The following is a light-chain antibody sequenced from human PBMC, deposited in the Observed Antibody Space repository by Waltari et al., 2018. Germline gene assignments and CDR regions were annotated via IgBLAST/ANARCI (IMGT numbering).Light chain of an antibody. V-gene: IGKV3-11*01. CDR1: QSVDNF. J-gene: IGKJ2*01. Sequence: EIVLTQSPVTLSLSPGQRATLSCRASQSVDNFLGWYHQKAGQAPRLLIYDATKRAPGIPARFSGGGSGTDFTLPISSLEPEDVGLYYCHQGTTWPRTFGQGTKLEI. CDR2: DAT. CDR3: HQGTTWPRT.